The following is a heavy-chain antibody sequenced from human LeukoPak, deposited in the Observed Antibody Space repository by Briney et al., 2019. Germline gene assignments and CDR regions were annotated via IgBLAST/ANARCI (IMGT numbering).Heavy chain of an antibody. J-gene: IGHJ5*02. Sequence: ASVKVSCKASGYTFTGYYMHWVRQAPGQGLEWMGWINPNSGGTNYAQKFQGRVTMTRDTSISTAYMELSRLRSDDTAVYYCARAGINYDSSGLGGFDPWGQGTLVTVSP. D-gene: IGHD3-22*01. CDR3: ARAGINYDSSGLGGFDP. CDR2: INPNSGGT. V-gene: IGHV1-2*02. CDR1: GYTFTGYY.